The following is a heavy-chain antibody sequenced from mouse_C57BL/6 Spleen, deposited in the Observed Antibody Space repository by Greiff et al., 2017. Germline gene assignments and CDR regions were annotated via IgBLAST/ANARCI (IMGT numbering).Heavy chain of an antibody. CDR2: ILPGSGST. V-gene: IGHV1-9*01. Sequence: QVQLQQSGAELMKPGASVKLSCKATGYTFTGYWIEWVKQRPGHGLEWIGEILPGSGSTNYNEKFKGKATFTSVTSSNTAYMQLSSLTTEDSAIYYCARFPIYYDYDPYYFDYWGQGTTLTVSS. J-gene: IGHJ2*01. CDR3: ARFPIYYDYDPYYFDY. D-gene: IGHD2-4*01. CDR1: GYTFTGYW.